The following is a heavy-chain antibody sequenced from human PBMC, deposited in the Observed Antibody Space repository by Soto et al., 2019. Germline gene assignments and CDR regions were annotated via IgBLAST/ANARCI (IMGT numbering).Heavy chain of an antibody. J-gene: IGHJ4*02. Sequence: EVQLLESGGGLVQPRGSLRLSCAASGFTFSSYAMSWVRQAPGKGLEWVSAISGSGGSTYYADSVKGRFTISRDNSKNTLYLQMYSLRAEDTAVYYCAKDLPMTTVTSDLDYWGQGTLVTVSS. CDR3: AKDLPMTTVTSDLDY. CDR1: GFTFSSYA. D-gene: IGHD4-4*01. V-gene: IGHV3-23*01. CDR2: ISGSGGST.